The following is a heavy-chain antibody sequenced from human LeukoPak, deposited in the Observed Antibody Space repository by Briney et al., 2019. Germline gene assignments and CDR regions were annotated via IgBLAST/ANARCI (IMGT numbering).Heavy chain of an antibody. CDR1: GGTFSSYA. D-gene: IGHD2-21*01. Sequence: SVKVSCKASGGTFSSYAISWVRQAPGQGLEWMGGIIPIFGTANYAQKSQGRVTITADESTSTAYMELSSLRSEDTALYYCARSARYCGGDCYPLDYWGQGTLVTVSP. CDR3: ARSARYCGGDCYPLDY. V-gene: IGHV1-69*01. J-gene: IGHJ4*02. CDR2: IIPIFGTA.